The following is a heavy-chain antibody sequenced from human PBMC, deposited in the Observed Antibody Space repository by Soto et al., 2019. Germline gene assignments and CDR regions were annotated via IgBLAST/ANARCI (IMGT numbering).Heavy chain of an antibody. V-gene: IGHV1-69*13. J-gene: IGHJ6*02. CDR3: AEVAATPDYYYGMDV. Sequence: SVKVSCKASGGTFSSYAISWVRQAPGQGLEWMGGIIPIFGTANYAQKFQGRVTITADESTSTVYMELSSLRSEDTAVYYCAEVAATPDYYYGMDVWGQGTTVTVSS. CDR2: IIPIFGTA. CDR1: GGTFSSYA. D-gene: IGHD2-15*01.